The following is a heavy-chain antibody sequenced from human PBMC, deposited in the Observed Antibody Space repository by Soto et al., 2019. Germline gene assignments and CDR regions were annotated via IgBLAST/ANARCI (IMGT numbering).Heavy chain of an antibody. CDR1: GGSISSGGYS. CDR3: ARVSPPNWFDP. J-gene: IGHJ5*02. V-gene: IGHV4-30-2*01. CDR2: IYHSGST. Sequence: QLQLQESGSGLVKPSQTLSLTCAVSGGSISSGGYSWSWIRQPPGKGLEWIGYIYHSGSTYYNPSLKSRVTISVDRSKSQFSLKLSTVTAADMAVYYCARVSPPNWFDPWGQGTLVTVSS.